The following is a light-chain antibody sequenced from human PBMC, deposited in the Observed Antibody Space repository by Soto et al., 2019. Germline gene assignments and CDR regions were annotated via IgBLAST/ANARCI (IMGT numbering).Light chain of an antibody. Sequence: EIAMTQSPATLSVSPGERATLSCRASQSISTELAWYQQIPGQPPRLLIYSASTRATGVPARFTGSGSGSEFALTVHGLQSADFAIYCCQQGHNWPLTFCQGTRLEI. CDR1: QSISTE. CDR3: QQGHNWPLT. J-gene: IGKJ2*01. CDR2: SAS. V-gene: IGKV3-15*01.